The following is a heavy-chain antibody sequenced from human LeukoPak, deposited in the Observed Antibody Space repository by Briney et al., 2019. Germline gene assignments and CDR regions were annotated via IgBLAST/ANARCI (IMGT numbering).Heavy chain of an antibody. CDR3: ARVWAYDFWSGYPDY. CDR1: GGTFSSYA. D-gene: IGHD3-3*01. Sequence: SVKVSCKASGGTFSSYAISWVRQAPGQGLEWMGGIIPIFGTANYAQKFQGRVTITADESTSTAYMELSSLRSEDTAVYYCARVWAYDFWSGYPDYWGQGTLVTVSS. V-gene: IGHV1-69*01. CDR2: IIPIFGTA. J-gene: IGHJ4*02.